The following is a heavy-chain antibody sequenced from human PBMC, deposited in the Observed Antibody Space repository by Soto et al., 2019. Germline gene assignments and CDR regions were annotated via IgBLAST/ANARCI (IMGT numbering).Heavy chain of an antibody. CDR2: ISYDGSNK. Sequence: GGSLRLSCAASGFTFSSYGMHWVRQAPGKGLEWVAVISYDGSNKYYADSVKGRFTISRDNSKNTLYLQMNSLRAEDTAVYYCAKSLWFGDDAFDIWGQGTMVTVSS. V-gene: IGHV3-30*18. CDR1: GFTFSSYG. D-gene: IGHD3-10*01. CDR3: AKSLWFGDDAFDI. J-gene: IGHJ3*02.